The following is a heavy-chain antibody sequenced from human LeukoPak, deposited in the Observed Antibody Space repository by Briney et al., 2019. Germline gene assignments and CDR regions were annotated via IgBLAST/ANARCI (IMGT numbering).Heavy chain of an antibody. CDR3: ARDTLAVGASDAFDI. Sequence: PGGSLRLSCAASGFTFSSYSMNWVRQAPGKGLEWVSSISSSSSYIYYADSVKGRFTISRDNAKNSLYLQMNSLRAEDTAVYYCARDTLAVGASDAFDIWGQGTMVTVSS. V-gene: IGHV3-21*01. CDR2: ISSSSSYI. CDR1: GFTFSSYS. D-gene: IGHD1-26*01. J-gene: IGHJ3*02.